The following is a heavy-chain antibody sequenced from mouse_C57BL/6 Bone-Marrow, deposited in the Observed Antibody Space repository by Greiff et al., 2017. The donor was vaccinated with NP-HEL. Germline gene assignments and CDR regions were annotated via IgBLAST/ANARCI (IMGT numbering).Heavy chain of an antibody. Sequence: VQLQQSGTVLARPGASVKMSCKTSGYTFTSYWMHWVKQRPGQGLEWIGAIYPGNSDTSYNQKFKGKAKLTAVTSASTAYMELSSLTNADSAVYYCTNYYGRDAMYYWGQGTSVTVSS. CDR1: GYTFTSYW. CDR2: IYPGNSDT. D-gene: IGHD1-1*01. J-gene: IGHJ4*01. V-gene: IGHV1-5*01. CDR3: TNYYGRDAMYY.